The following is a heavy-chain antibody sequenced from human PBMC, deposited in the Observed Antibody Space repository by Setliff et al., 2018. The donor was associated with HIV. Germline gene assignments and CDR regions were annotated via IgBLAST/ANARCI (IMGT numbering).Heavy chain of an antibody. V-gene: IGHV1-2*02. CDR2: INPSSGRT. CDR1: GYSLTELS. J-gene: IGHJ4*02. D-gene: IGHD3-16*01. CDR3: TRDYAHYFDF. Sequence: WASVKVSCKVSGYSLTELSMHWVRQAPGQGLEWVAWINPSSGRTDYAQRFQGRVTLTSDSSISTAYMELSRLRSDDTATYYCTRDYAHYFDFWGQGTPVTVSS.